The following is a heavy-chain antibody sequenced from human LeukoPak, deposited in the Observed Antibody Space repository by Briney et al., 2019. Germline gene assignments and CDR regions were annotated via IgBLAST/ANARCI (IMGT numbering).Heavy chain of an antibody. V-gene: IGHV1-2*02. Sequence: ASVKVSCKASGYTFTGYYMHWVRQAPGQGLEWMGWINPNSGGTNYAQKFQGRVTMTRDTSISTAYMELSRLRSDDTAVYYCARDHVSEYCSGGSCYSGDYWGQGTLVTASS. J-gene: IGHJ4*02. CDR1: GYTFTGYY. CDR3: ARDHVSEYCSGGSCYSGDY. D-gene: IGHD2-15*01. CDR2: INPNSGGT.